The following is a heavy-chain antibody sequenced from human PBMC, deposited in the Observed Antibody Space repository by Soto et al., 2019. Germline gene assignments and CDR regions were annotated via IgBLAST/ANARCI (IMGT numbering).Heavy chain of an antibody. J-gene: IGHJ5*02. V-gene: IGHV4-31*11. CDR2: ISYSGTT. D-gene: IGHD3-22*01. Sequence: SETLSLTCAVSGGSISSGGHYWSWIRQYPGKVLEFMGYISYSGTTYSNPSLKSRLTLLIDTSEKQFSLKLRSVTAADTAVYYCAAAHIVVPVPNWFDPWGQGNLVTVTT. CDR1: GGSISSGGHY. CDR3: AAAHIVVPVPNWFDP.